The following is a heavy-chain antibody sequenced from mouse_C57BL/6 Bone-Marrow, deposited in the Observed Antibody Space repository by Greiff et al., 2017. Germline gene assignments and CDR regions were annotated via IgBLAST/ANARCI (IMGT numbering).Heavy chain of an antibody. Sequence: EVNLVESVAELVRPGASVKLSCTASGFNIKNTYMHWVKQRPEQGLEWIGRIDPANGNTKYAPKFQGKATITADTSSNTAYLQLSSLTSEDTAIYYCARSHYYGSSYDYAMDYWGQGTSVTVSS. CDR3: ARSHYYGSSYDYAMDY. D-gene: IGHD1-1*01. CDR2: IDPANGNT. J-gene: IGHJ4*01. CDR1: GFNIKNTY. V-gene: IGHV14-3*01.